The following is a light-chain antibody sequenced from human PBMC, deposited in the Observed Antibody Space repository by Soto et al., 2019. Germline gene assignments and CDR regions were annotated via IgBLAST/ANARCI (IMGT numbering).Light chain of an antibody. V-gene: IGKV3-15*01. J-gene: IGKJ4*01. CDR1: QGISRT. CDR3: EEYNHWPQLS. Sequence: EIGMTQSPATLSVSPGETATLSCRASQGISRTLAWYQLKSGQAPSLLFYGASTRATGGPARFSGSGSGTEFTLSISSLQSEDSALYYCEEYNHWPQLSFGGATKVEI. CDR2: GAS.